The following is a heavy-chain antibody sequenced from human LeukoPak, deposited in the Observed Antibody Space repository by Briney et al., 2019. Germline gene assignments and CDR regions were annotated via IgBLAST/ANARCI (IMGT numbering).Heavy chain of an antibody. Sequence: GGSLRLSCAASGFTLSGHWMGWVRQAPGKGLEWVANIKQDGSEKYYVDSVKGRFTISRDNAKNSLYLQMNSLRAEDTAVYYCARDGYSGFAFDIWGQGTMVTVSS. V-gene: IGHV3-7*04. D-gene: IGHD6-13*01. CDR1: GFTLSGHW. CDR2: IKQDGSEK. CDR3: ARDGYSGFAFDI. J-gene: IGHJ3*02.